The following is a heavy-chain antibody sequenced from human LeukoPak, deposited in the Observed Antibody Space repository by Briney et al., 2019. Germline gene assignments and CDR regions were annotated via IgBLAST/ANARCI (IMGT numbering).Heavy chain of an antibody. CDR2: IIPIFGTA. D-gene: IGHD2-21*01. CDR1: GATFSSYA. CDR3: ARAGGLQGGYYYYYGMDV. J-gene: IGHJ6*04. V-gene: IGHV1-69*06. Sequence: GASVTLSCKASGATFSSYAISWVRHAHGQGLGWMGGIIPIFGTANYAHKFQGRVTITADKATSTAYMELSSLRSEDTAVYYCARAGGLQGGYYYYYGMDVWGKGTTVTVSS.